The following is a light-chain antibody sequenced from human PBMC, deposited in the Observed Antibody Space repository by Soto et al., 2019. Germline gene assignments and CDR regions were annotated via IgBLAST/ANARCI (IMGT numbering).Light chain of an antibody. CDR3: QAWGTGGV. J-gene: IGLJ3*02. V-gene: IGLV2-23*01. CDR2: EGN. Sequence: QSALTQPASVSGSPGQSITISCTGTSSDVGSYNLVSWFQQHPGKAPKLIIYEGNKRPSGISNRFSGSKSANTASLTISGLQAEDEADYYCQAWGTGGVFGGGTKVTVL. CDR1: SSDVGSYNL.